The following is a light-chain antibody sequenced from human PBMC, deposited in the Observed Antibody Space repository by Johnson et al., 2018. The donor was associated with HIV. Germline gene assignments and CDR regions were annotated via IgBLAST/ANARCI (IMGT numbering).Light chain of an antibody. CDR2: QNT. Sequence: QSVLTQPPSVSAAPGQMVTISCSGSSSNIGRNYVSWYQQLPGTAPKLLIYQNTWRPSWIPDRFSGSTSGASATLGITGLQTGDEADDYCATWDRSLTIGGVFGTGTKVTVL. CDR3: ATWDRSLTIGGV. CDR1: SSNIGRNY. V-gene: IGLV1-51*02. J-gene: IGLJ1*01.